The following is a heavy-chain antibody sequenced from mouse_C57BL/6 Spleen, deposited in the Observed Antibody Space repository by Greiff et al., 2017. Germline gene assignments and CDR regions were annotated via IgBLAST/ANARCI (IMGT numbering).Heavy chain of an antibody. CDR2: IDPSDSYT. CDR3: ARSELRPPYYFDY. D-gene: IGHD2-4*01. Sequence: QVQLQQPGAELVKPGASVKLSCKASGYTFTSYWMQWVKQRPGQGLEWIGEIDPSDSYTNYNQKFKGKATLTVDTSSSTAYMQLSSLTSEDSAVYYCARSELRPPYYFDYWGQGTTLTVSS. V-gene: IGHV1-50*01. J-gene: IGHJ2*01. CDR1: GYTFTSYW.